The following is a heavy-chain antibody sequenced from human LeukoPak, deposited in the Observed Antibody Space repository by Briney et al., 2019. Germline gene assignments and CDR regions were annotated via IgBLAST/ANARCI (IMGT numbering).Heavy chain of an antibody. V-gene: IGHV1-2*02. CDR1: GYTFTGYY. CDR2: INPNSGGT. D-gene: IGHD5-18*01. J-gene: IGHJ4*02. CDR3: AREAPITATRRHFDY. Sequence: VASVKVSCKASGYTFTGYYMHWVRQAPGQGLEWMGWINPNSGGTNYAQKFQGRVTMTRDTSISTAYMELSRLRSDDTAVYYCAREAPITATRRHFDYWGQGTLVTVSS.